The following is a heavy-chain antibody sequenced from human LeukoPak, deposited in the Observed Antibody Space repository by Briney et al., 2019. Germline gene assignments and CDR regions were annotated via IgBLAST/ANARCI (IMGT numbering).Heavy chain of an antibody. CDR2: ITNDGSST. CDR3: ARETYCSSTSCYASWDYYYYYGMDV. Sequence: GGSLRLSCAASGLTFSSHWMHWVRQAPGKGLVWVSRITNDGSSTTYADSVKGRFTISRDNSKNTLYLQMNSLRAEDTAVYYCARETYCSSTSCYASWDYYYYYGMDVWGQGTTVTVSS. J-gene: IGHJ6*02. D-gene: IGHD2-2*01. V-gene: IGHV3-74*01. CDR1: GLTFSSHW.